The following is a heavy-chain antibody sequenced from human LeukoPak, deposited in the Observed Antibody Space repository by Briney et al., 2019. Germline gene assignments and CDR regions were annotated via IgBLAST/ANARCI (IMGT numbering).Heavy chain of an antibody. CDR1: GFAFSSYG. Sequence: GGSLRLSCAASGFAFSSYGMHWVRQAPGKGLEWVAVVSYDENNRYYTDSVKGRFTISRDNSKNTLYLQMNSLRAEDTAVYYCAKEPGVAAAGKAYFDYWGQGTLVTVSS. V-gene: IGHV3-30*18. CDR2: VSYDENNR. J-gene: IGHJ4*02. CDR3: AKEPGVAAAGKAYFDY. D-gene: IGHD6-13*01.